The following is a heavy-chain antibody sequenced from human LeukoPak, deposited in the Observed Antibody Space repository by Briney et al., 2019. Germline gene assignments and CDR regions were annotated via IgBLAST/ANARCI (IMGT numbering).Heavy chain of an antibody. D-gene: IGHD3-3*01. CDR2: IYYSGST. J-gene: IGHJ4*02. CDR1: GGSISSGDYS. Sequence: SETLSLTCTVSGGSISSGDYSWSWIRQPPGKGLEWIGYIYYSGSTYYNPSLKSRVTISVDTSKNQFSLKLSSVTAADTAVYYCARNLWSGYYEYYFDYWGQGTLVTVSS. CDR3: ARNLWSGYYEYYFDY. V-gene: IGHV4-30-4*08.